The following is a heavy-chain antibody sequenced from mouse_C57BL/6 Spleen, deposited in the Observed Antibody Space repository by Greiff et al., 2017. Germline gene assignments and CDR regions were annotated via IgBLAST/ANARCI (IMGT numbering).Heavy chain of an antibody. CDR3: ARLIYDGNV. Sequence: QVQLQQPGAELVRPGSSVKLSCKASGYTFTSYWMHWVKQRPIQGLEWIGNIDPSDSETHYNQKFKDKATLTVDKSSSTAYMQLSSLASEDSAVCYCARLIYDGNVWGTGTTVTVSS. J-gene: IGHJ1*03. D-gene: IGHD2-3*01. CDR1: GYTFTSYW. CDR2: IDPSDSET. V-gene: IGHV1-52*01.